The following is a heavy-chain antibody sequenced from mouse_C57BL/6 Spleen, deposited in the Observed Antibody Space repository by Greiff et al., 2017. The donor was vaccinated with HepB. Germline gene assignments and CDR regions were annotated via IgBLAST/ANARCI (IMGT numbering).Heavy chain of an antibody. CDR2: ISAGGSYT. D-gene: IGHD4-1*01. CDR1: GFTFSSYS. Sequence: EVMLVESGGGLVKPGGSLKLSCAASGFTFSSYSMSWVRQTPEKRLEWVATISAGGSYTYYPDNVKGRSTMSRDNSNNNLYLQMSNLKSEDTAMYDCERDRTGTRVDYWGQGTTLTVSS. V-gene: IGHV5-4*01. J-gene: IGHJ2*01. CDR3: ERDRTGTRVDY.